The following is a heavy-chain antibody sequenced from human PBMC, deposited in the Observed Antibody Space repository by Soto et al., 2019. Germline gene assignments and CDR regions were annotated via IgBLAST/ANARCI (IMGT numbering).Heavy chain of an antibody. CDR2: IRSSSSYI. V-gene: IGHV3-21*03. CDR1: GFTFSSYS. J-gene: IGHJ4*02. D-gene: IGHD6-19*01. CDR3: NRLIAVGGY. Sequence: EVQLVESGGGLVKPGGSLRLSCAASGFTFSSYSMNWVRQAPGKGLEWVSSIRSSSSYIYYADSVKGRFTISRDDSKNTLYLQMNSLKTEDTAVYYCNRLIAVGGYWGQGTLVTVSS.